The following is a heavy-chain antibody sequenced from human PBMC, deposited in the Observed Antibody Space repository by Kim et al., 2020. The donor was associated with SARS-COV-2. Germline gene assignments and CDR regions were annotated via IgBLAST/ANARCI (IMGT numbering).Heavy chain of an antibody. D-gene: IGHD4-4*01. J-gene: IGHJ6*02. CDR3: ARDGEGDYMSNYVPYYGMDV. V-gene: IGHV1-2*02. CDR1: GYTFTGYY. Sequence: ASVKVSCKASGYTFTGYYMHWVRQAPGQGLEWMGWINPNSGGTNYAQKFQGRVTMTRDTSISTAYMELSRLRSDDTAVYYCARDGEGDYMSNYVPYYGMDVWGQGTTVTVSS. CDR2: INPNSGGT.